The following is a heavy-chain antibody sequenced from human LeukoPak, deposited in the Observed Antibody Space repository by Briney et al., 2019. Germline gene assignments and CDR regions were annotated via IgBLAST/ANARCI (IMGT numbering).Heavy chain of an antibody. CDR3: ATSRTSDY. Sequence: GGSLRLSCAASGFTFNNYWMSWVRQAPGKGLEWVANIKQDGSEKYYVGSVKGRFTISRDNAEKSLYLQMNSLRAEDTAVYYCATSRTSDYWGQGTLVTVSS. CDR2: IKQDGSEK. V-gene: IGHV3-7*03. J-gene: IGHJ4*02. CDR1: GFTFNNYW. D-gene: IGHD1-14*01.